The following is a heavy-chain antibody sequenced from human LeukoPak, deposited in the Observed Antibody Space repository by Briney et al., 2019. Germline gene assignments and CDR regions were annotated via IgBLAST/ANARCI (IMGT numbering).Heavy chain of an antibody. CDR2: ISAYNGNT. J-gene: IGHJ4*02. CDR3: AREGYYDILTGYLSIEDY. V-gene: IGHV1-18*01. D-gene: IGHD3-9*01. CDR1: GYTFTSYG. Sequence: ASVKVSCKASGYTFTSYGISWVRQAPGQGLEWMRWISAYNGNTNYAQKLQGRVTMTTDTSTSTAYMELRSLRSDDTAVYYCAREGYYDILTGYLSIEDYWGQGTLVTVSS.